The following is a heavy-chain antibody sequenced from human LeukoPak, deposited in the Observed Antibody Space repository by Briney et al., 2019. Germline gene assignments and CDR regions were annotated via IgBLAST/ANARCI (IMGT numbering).Heavy chain of an antibody. Sequence: SETLSLTCTVSGGSISNNTHYWAWIRQPPGKGLEWIGSVYYNGDTSYNASLKSRVTMFVDTSKNQFSLKMASVAAADTAVYYCARRVKPQYYYDSSGYYRHWGQGTLVTVSS. CDR2: VYYNGDT. CDR1: GGSISNNTHY. V-gene: IGHV4-39*01. D-gene: IGHD3-22*01. CDR3: ARRVKPQYYYDSSGYYRH. J-gene: IGHJ4*02.